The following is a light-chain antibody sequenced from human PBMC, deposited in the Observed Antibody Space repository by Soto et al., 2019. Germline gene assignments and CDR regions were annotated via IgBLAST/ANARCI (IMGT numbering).Light chain of an antibody. CDR3: CSHAGRHAYV. CDR2: DVT. J-gene: IGLJ1*01. CDR1: SSDVGAYNY. Sequence: QSVLTQPRSVSGSPGQSVTISCTGTSSDVGAYNYVSWYQHLPGQAPKVMIYDVTKRPSGVPDRFSGSNSGETASLTISDLQAEDEADYYCCSHAGRHAYVFGPGTKVTVL. V-gene: IGLV2-11*01.